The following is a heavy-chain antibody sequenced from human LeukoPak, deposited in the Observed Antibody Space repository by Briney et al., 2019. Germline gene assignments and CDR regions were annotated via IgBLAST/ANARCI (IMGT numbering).Heavy chain of an antibody. J-gene: IGHJ4*02. CDR3: VRGAARPLDY. V-gene: IGHV5-51*01. Sequence: GESLKISCNGSGYXFTSYWICWVRQMPGKGLEWMGIIYPGDSDTRYSPSFQGQVTISADKSISTAYLQWSSLKASDTAMYYCVRGAARPLDYWGQGILVTVSS. CDR2: IYPGDSDT. CDR1: GYXFTSYW. D-gene: IGHD6-6*01.